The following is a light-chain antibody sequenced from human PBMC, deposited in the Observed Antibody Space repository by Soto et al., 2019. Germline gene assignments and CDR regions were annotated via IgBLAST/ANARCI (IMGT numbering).Light chain of an antibody. V-gene: IGKV3-11*01. Sequence: ETVLTQSPATLSLSPGERATLSCRASQFISRSLAWYQQKPGQAPRLLIHDASDRATGIPGRFSGSGSGTDFTLTISSLEPEDFATYYCQQHGQWPITFGQGTRLEI. CDR2: DAS. J-gene: IGKJ5*01. CDR3: QQHGQWPIT. CDR1: QFISRS.